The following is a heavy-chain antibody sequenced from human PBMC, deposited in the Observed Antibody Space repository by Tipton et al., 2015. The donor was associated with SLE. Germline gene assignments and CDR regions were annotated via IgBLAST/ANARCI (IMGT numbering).Heavy chain of an antibody. CDR3: ARHPSSFDYYYYYYMDV. V-gene: IGHV4-39*01. J-gene: IGHJ6*03. CDR2: IYYSGST. Sequence: TLSLTCTVSGGSISSSSYYWGWIRQPPGKGLGWIGSIYYSGSTYYNPSLKSRVTISVDTSKNQFSLKLSSVTAADTAVYYCARHPSSFDYYYYYYMDVWGKGTTVTASS. CDR1: GGSISSSSYY.